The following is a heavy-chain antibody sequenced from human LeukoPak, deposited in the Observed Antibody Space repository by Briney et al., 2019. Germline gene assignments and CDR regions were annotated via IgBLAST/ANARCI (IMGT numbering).Heavy chain of an antibody. Sequence: ASVKVSCKASGYTFTSYYMHWVRQAPGQGLEWLGIINPSGGSTSYAQKFQGRVTMTRDTSTSTAYMELRSLRSDDTAVYYCARDLGYCSGGSCYSGGPSFYWGQGTLVTVSS. V-gene: IGHV1-46*01. D-gene: IGHD2-15*01. CDR2: INPSGGST. CDR3: ARDLGYCSGGSCYSGGPSFY. J-gene: IGHJ4*02. CDR1: GYTFTSYY.